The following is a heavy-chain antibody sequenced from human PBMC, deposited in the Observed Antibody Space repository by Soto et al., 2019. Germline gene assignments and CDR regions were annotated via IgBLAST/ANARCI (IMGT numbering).Heavy chain of an antibody. J-gene: IGHJ4*02. D-gene: IGHD2-2*01. CDR3: ARVGCSSIWCVTQFDN. CDR2: IFSGGTT. CDR1: GFTVSSNY. V-gene: IGHV3-53*05. Sequence: GGSLRLSCAASGFTVSSNYMSWVRQAPGKGLDWVSLIFSGGTTYYADSVKGRFTISRDSSSSMLYLQMNNLKPEDSAIYYCARVGCSSIWCVTQFDNWGQGTLVTVSS.